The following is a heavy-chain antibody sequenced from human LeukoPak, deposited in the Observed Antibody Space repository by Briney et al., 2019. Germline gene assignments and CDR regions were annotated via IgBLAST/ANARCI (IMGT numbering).Heavy chain of an antibody. J-gene: IGHJ6*03. CDR2: ISAYNGNT. D-gene: IGHD6-13*01. Sequence: AAVKVSCKASGYTFTSYGISWVRQAPGQGLEGMGWISAYNGNTNYAQKLQDRVTMTTDTSTDTAYNELRSLRCADTAVFYFAGDDSSSGWEDYYYHYMVGWVKGTTVTVSS. V-gene: IGHV1-18*01. CDR1: GYTFTSYG. CDR3: AGDDSSSGWEDYYYHYMVG.